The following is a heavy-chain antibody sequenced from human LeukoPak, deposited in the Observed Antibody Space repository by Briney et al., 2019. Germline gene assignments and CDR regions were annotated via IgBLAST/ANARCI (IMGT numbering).Heavy chain of an antibody. CDR3: ARMTTGHDY. CDR2: VKHGGYT. V-gene: IGHV4-34*01. J-gene: IGHJ4*02. CDR1: GTSFTSYY. Sequence: PSETPSLTPGVSGTSFTSYYWSWIRQSPREGLEWIGEVKHGGYTNMNPSLECRVTISGDTSKNQFCLMMTSVTAADTAVYFCARMTTGHDYWGQGILVTVSS. D-gene: IGHD4-17*01.